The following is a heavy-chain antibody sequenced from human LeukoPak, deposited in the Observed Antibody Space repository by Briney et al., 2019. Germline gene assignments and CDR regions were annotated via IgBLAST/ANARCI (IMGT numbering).Heavy chain of an antibody. CDR1: GFAFSSYD. V-gene: IGHV3-21*01. CDR3: ARESGIMVGDYYYYYMDV. D-gene: IGHD1-26*01. J-gene: IGHJ6*03. Sequence: PGGSLRLSCTASGFAFSSYDMNWVRQAPGKGLEWVSYISGGSTYIYYKDSVKGQFTISRDNAKNSLYLQMESLNAEDTAVYYCARESGIMVGDYYYYYMDVWGIGTTVTVSS. CDR2: ISGGSTYI.